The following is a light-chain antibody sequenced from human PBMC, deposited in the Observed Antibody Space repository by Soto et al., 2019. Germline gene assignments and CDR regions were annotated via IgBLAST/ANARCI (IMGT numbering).Light chain of an antibody. J-gene: IGLJ1*01. CDR1: SSDVGGYNY. V-gene: IGLV2-11*01. Sequence: QSALTQPGSVSGSPGQSVTISCTGTSSDVGGYNYVFWYQQHPGKDPKLMIYDVSKRPSGVPDRFSGSKSDNTAPLTISGLQAEEEAYYYCCCYGGSYTYVFGTGTKLTVL. CDR2: DVS. CDR3: CCYGGSYTYV.